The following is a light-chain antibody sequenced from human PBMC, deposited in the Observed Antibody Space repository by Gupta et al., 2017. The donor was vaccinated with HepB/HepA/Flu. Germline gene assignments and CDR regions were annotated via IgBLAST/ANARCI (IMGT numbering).Light chain of an antibody. CDR1: QSVSSN. J-gene: IGKJ4*01. CDR2: GAS. V-gene: IGKV3-15*01. Sequence: IVMTQYPATLSVSPGERATLSCRASQSVSSNLAWYQQKPGQAPRLLIYGASTRATGIPARFSGSGSGTEFTLTISSLQSEDFAVYYCQQYNNWPLTFGGGTKVEIK. CDR3: QQYNNWPLT.